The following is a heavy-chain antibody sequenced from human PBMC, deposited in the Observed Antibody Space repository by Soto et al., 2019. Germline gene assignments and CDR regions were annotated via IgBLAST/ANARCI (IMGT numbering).Heavy chain of an antibody. CDR2: ITSDGGNT. D-gene: IGHD3-10*01. V-gene: IGHV3-23*01. Sequence: EVQLLESGGGLVQPGGSLRLSCAASGFTFSRYAMTWVRQAPGQGLEWVSTITSDGGNTYYVDSVKGRCTISGDNSKNTLYLQMNSLRDEDTAIYYCAKGRGGNNRYSFDYWGQGTLVTVSS. CDR3: AKGRGGNNRYSFDY. J-gene: IGHJ4*02. CDR1: GFTFSRYA.